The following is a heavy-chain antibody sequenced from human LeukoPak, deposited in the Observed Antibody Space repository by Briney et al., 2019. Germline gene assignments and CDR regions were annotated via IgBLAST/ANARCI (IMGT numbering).Heavy chain of an antibody. CDR1: GYTFTSYG. D-gene: IGHD6-13*01. V-gene: IGHV1-18*04. CDR3: ARDLGAAGTFSFFAY. J-gene: IGHJ4*02. Sequence: ASVKVSCKASGYTFTSYGINWGRQAPGQGLEWMGWISAYNGNINYAQKFQGRVTMTTDTSTSTAYMELRSLRSDDTAVYYCARDLGAAGTFSFFAYWGQGTLVTVSS. CDR2: ISAYNGNI.